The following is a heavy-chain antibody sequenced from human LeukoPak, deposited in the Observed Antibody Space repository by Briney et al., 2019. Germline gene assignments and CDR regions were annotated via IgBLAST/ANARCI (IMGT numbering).Heavy chain of an antibody. CDR3: ARALTTLTYEGY. D-gene: IGHD1-1*01. V-gene: IGHV3-21*01. CDR2: ISGSNSYI. Sequence: GGSLRLSCAASGFTFSSYTMHWIRQTPGKGLEWVSSISGSNSYIFYADSVKGRFTVSRDNAKDSLYLQMNSLRAEDTAVYYCARALTTLTYEGYWGQGTLVTVSS. J-gene: IGHJ4*02. CDR1: GFTFSSYT.